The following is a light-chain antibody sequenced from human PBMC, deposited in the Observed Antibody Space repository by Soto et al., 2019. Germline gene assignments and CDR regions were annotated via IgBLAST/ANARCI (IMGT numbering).Light chain of an antibody. CDR3: LHYDNWPPWT. CDR2: AAS. J-gene: IGKJ1*01. Sequence: ETVMTQSPATLSVSPGERATLSCRARQNVNSNLAWYQQKPGQAPRLLIYAASTRAAGIPARFRGTGSGTDFLLTISSLQSEDFAVYYCLHYDNWPPWTFGQGTKVDIK. CDR1: QNVNSN. V-gene: IGKV3-15*01.